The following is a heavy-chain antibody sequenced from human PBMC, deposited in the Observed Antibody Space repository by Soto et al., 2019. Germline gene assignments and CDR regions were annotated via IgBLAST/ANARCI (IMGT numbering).Heavy chain of an antibody. CDR1: GYTFTGYY. D-gene: IGHD1-1*01. V-gene: IGHV1-2*04. CDR2: INPNSGGT. Sequence: QVQLVQSGAEVKKPGASVKVSCKASGYTFTGYYMHWVRQAPGQGLEWMGWINPNSGGTNYAQKFQGWVTMTRDTSISTAYMELSRLRSDDTAVYYCARERRLTSYYYYYGMDVWGQGTTVTVSS. J-gene: IGHJ6*02. CDR3: ARERRLTSYYYYYGMDV.